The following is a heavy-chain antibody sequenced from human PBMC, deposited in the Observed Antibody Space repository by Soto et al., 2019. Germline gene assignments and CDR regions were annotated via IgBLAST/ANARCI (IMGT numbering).Heavy chain of an antibody. D-gene: IGHD3-10*01. Sequence: EVQLVESGGGLIQPGGSLRLSCAVSGFTVSNNYMSWVRQAPGKGLEGVSVIYSGGYTAYGDSVKGRFTISRDNSKHPPFPQKKGRGPRAPAVFYCAGPPGGGGYWGQGTLVTVSS. J-gene: IGHJ4*02. CDR3: AGPPGGGGY. V-gene: IGHV3-53*01. CDR2: IYSGGYT. CDR1: GFTVSNNY.